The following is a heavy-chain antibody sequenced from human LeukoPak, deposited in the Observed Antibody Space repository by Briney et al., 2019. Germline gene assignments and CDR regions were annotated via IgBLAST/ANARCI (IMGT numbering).Heavy chain of an antibody. D-gene: IGHD3-10*01. J-gene: IGHJ6*04. CDR1: GFTFSSYV. CDR2: ISGSGGST. Sequence: GGSLRLSCAASGFTFSSYVMSWDRQAPGKGLEWVSAISGSGGSTYYADSVKGRFTISRDNSKNTLYLQMNSLRAEDTAVYYCAGMVRAPYYGMDVWGKGPTVTVSS. CDR3: AGMVRAPYYGMDV. V-gene: IGHV3-23*01.